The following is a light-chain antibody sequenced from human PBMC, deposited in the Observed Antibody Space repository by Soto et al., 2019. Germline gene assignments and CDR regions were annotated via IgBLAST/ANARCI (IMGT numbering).Light chain of an antibody. CDR2: GVF. CDR1: QGVTSNH. CDR3: QHYDGSPRT. V-gene: IGKV3-20*01. Sequence: IVLTQSPGTVSLSPGERATLSCRASQGVTSNHLAWYQQKPGQAPRLLIYGVFNRATGIPDRFSGSGSGTDFTLTITRLEPEDAAVYFCQHYDGSPRTFGQGTKLEI. J-gene: IGKJ2*01.